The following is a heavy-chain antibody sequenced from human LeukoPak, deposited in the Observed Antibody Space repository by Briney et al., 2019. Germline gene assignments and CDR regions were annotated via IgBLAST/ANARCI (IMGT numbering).Heavy chain of an antibody. Sequence: GGSLRLSCATSGFTFTNYWMSWVRQAPAKGLQWVANIKQDGTQKYYVDSVKGRFTISRDNAKNSLYLQMDSLRAEDTAVYYCAKVIAARPAWGQGTLVTVSS. CDR2: IKQDGTQK. V-gene: IGHV3-7*05. CDR3: AKVIAARPA. D-gene: IGHD6-6*01. J-gene: IGHJ5*02. CDR1: GFTFTNYW.